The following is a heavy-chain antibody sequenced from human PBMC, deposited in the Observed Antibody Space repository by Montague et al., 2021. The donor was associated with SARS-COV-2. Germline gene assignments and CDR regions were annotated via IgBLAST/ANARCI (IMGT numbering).Heavy chain of an antibody. V-gene: IGHV4-39*07. Sequence: SETLSLTCTVSGGSISSSSYYWGWLRQPPGKGLEWIGSIYYTGSTYSXPSLKSRVTISVDTSKIQFSLKLSSVTAADTAVYYCARDTRIAMLVVVTRYGLDVWGQGTTVTVSS. D-gene: IGHD3-22*01. CDR3: ARDTRIAMLVVVTRYGLDV. CDR1: GGSISSSSYY. CDR2: IYYTGST. J-gene: IGHJ6*02.